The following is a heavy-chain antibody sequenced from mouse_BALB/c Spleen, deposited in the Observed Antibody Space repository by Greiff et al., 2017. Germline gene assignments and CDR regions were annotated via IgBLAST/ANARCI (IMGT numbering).Heavy chain of an antibody. D-gene: IGHD2-2*01. CDR2: ISDGGSYT. V-gene: IGHV5-4*02. J-gene: IGHJ3*01. CDR1: GFTFSDYY. Sequence: VQLKESGGGLVKPGGSLKLSCAASGFTFSDYYMYWVRQTPEKRLGWVATISDGGSYTYYPDSVKGRFTISRDNAKNNLYLQMSSLKSEDTAMYYCARDGLYGYDEGAWFAYWGQGTLVTVSA. CDR3: ARDGLYGYDEGAWFAY.